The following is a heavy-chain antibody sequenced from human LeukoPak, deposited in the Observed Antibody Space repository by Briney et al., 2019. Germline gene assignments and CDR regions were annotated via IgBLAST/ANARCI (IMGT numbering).Heavy chain of an antibody. D-gene: IGHD2-2*02. CDR2: IYYSGST. CDR3: TSCYTNFYYYMDV. Sequence: SETLSLTCTVSGGSISSSSYYWGWIRQPPGTGLEWIGSIYYSGSTYYNPSLKSRVTISVDTSKNQFSLKLSSVTAADTAVYYCTSCYTNFYYYMDVWGKGTTVTVSS. CDR1: GGSISSSSYY. V-gene: IGHV4-39*01. J-gene: IGHJ6*03.